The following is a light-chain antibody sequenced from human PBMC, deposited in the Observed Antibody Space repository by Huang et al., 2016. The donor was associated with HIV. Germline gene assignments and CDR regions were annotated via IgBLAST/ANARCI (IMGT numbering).Light chain of an antibody. V-gene: IGKV3-11*01. CDR1: QVVGNY. CDR3: HQRGNWPRT. Sequence: EIVLTQSPATLSLSPGERATLSCRASQVVGNYLAWYQQKPGQAPRLLIYDASNRATGIPVRFSGSGSGTDFTLTISSLEPEDFAVYYCHQRGNWPRTFGQGTKVEIK. J-gene: IGKJ1*01. CDR2: DAS.